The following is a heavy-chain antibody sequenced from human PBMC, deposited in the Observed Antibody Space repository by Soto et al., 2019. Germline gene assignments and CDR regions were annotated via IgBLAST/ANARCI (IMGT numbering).Heavy chain of an antibody. CDR1: GGTFSSYT. CDR2: IIPILGIA. V-gene: IGHV1-69*08. J-gene: IGHJ6*03. CDR3: ARDLKTYSSSLNPNMDV. Sequence: QVQLVQSGAEVKKPGSLVKVSCKASGGTFSSYTISWVRQAPGQGLEWMGRIIPILGIANYAQKFQGRVTITADKSTSTAYMELSSLRSEDTAVYYCARDLKTYSSSLNPNMDVWGKGTTVTVSS. D-gene: IGHD6-13*01.